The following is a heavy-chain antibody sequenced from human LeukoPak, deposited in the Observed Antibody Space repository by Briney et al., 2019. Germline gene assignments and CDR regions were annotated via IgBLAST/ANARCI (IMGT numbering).Heavy chain of an antibody. Sequence: GASVKVSCKASGYTFTNYGITWVRQAPGQGLEWMGRIIPTLGIANYAQKFQGRVTITADKSTSTAYMELSSLRSEDTAVYYCARWSGYYSAFDYWGQGTLVTVSS. V-gene: IGHV1-69*04. CDR1: GYTFTNYG. D-gene: IGHD3-3*01. CDR2: IIPTLGIA. J-gene: IGHJ4*02. CDR3: ARWSGYYSAFDY.